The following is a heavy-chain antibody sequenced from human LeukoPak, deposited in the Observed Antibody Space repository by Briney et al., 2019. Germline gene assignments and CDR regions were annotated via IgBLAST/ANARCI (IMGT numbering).Heavy chain of an antibody. CDR2: ISWNSGSI. D-gene: IGHD6-19*01. J-gene: IGHJ4*02. CDR3: AKDIQRIAVAGTFDY. Sequence: GGSLRLSCAASGFTFDDYAMHWVRQAPGKGLEWVSGISWNSGSIGYADSVKGRFTISRDNAKNSLYLQMNSLRAEDTALYYCAKDIQRIAVAGTFDYWGQGTLVTVSS. V-gene: IGHV3-9*01. CDR1: GFTFDDYA.